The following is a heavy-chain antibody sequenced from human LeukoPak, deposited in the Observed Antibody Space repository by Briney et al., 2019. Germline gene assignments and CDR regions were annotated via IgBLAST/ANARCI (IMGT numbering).Heavy chain of an antibody. CDR1: GDSISSYY. J-gene: IGHJ6*04. V-gene: IGHV4-4*07. Sequence: PSETLSLTCNVSGDSISSYYWSWIRQPAGKGLEWIGRVYASGNTNYNPSLKSRVTMSVDTSKNQFSLKLSSVTAADTAVYYCARAARVKEALDVWGKGTTVTISS. CDR2: VYASGNT. CDR3: ARAARVKEALDV.